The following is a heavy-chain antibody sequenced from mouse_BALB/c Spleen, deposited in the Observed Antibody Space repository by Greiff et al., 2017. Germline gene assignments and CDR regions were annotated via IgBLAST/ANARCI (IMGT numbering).Heavy chain of an antibody. CDR3: ARRDDGYDAMDY. Sequence: EVKVVESGGGLVQPGGSRKLSCAASGFTFSSFGMHWVRQAPEKGLEWVAYISSGSSTIYYADTVKGRFTISRDNARNILYLQMSSLRSEDTAMYYCARRDDGYDAMDYWGQGTSVTVSS. V-gene: IGHV5-17*02. CDR2: ISSGSSTI. J-gene: IGHJ4*01. CDR1: GFTFSSFG.